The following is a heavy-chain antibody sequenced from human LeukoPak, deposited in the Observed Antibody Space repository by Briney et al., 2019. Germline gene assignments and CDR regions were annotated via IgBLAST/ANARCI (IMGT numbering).Heavy chain of an antibody. CDR2: ISHSGFT. Sequence: SETLSLTCAVSGGSFNTYFWNWIPQSPGRGLGGMGEISHSGFTNYNLSLKTRVSMSIDTSKNQFYLNLTSVTAADTAVYYCARGIFAGVRGVLGYWGQGSLVTVSS. D-gene: IGHD3-10*01. CDR3: ARGIFAGVRGVLGY. J-gene: IGHJ4*02. V-gene: IGHV4-34*01. CDR1: GGSFNTYF.